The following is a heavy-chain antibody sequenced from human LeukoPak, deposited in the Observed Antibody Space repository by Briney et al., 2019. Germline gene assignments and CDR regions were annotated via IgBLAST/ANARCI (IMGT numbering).Heavy chain of an antibody. Sequence: TGGSLRLSCAASGFTFRSYAMSWVRQVPGEGLEWVATVSGDASQTYDSDSLKGRFTISRDNSKNTLSLQVSSLRTEDTAVYYCAKDRYSYAFEYSDSWGQGTLVTVSS. D-gene: IGHD5-18*01. CDR1: GFTFRSYA. CDR3: AKDRYSYAFEYSDS. V-gene: IGHV3-23*01. J-gene: IGHJ5*02. CDR2: VSGDASQT.